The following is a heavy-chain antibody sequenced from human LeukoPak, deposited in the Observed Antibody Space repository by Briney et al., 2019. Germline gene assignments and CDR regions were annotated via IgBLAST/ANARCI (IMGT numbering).Heavy chain of an antibody. D-gene: IGHD5-18*01. V-gene: IGHV3-23*01. Sequence: GGSLRLSCAASGFTFSSYAMSWVRQAPGKGLEWVSAISGSGRRTYSADSVKGRFTISRDNAKTSLYLQMNSLRAEDTAVYYCARDLSGVTGYTYGRGIDYWGQGTLVTVSS. CDR3: ARDLSGVTGYTYGRGIDY. CDR2: ISGSGRRT. CDR1: GFTFSSYA. J-gene: IGHJ4*02.